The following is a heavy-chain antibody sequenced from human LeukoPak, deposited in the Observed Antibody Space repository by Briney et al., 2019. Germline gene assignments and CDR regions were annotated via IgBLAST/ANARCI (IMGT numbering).Heavy chain of an antibody. Sequence: SETLSLTCAVYGGSFSGHYWSWIRQSPGKGLEWIGEINHSGTTSCNPSLERRVTLGVDTSKNQFSLKLASVTAADTAVYYCARGRQQVALYAFDVWGRGTPVTVSS. V-gene: IGHV4-34*01. D-gene: IGHD6-13*01. CDR3: ARGRQQVALYAFDV. CDR1: GGSFSGHY. J-gene: IGHJ3*01. CDR2: INHSGTT.